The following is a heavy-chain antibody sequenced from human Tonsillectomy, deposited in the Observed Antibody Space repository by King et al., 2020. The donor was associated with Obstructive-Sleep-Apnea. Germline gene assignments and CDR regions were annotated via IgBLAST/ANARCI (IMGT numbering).Heavy chain of an antibody. CDR1: GFTVSSNY. CDR2: IYSGGST. Sequence: VQLVESGGGLVQPGGSLRLSCAASGFTVSSNYMSWVRQAPGKGLEWVSVIYSGGSTYYADSVKGRFTISRDNSKNTLYLQMNSLRAEDTAVYYCARVIVARKHYFDYWGQGTLVTVSS. J-gene: IGHJ4*02. D-gene: IGHD3-22*01. V-gene: IGHV3-66*01. CDR3: ARVIVARKHYFDY.